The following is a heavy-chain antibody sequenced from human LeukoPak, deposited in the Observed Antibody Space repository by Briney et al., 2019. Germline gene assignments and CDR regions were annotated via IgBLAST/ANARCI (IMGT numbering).Heavy chain of an antibody. V-gene: IGHV4-59*01. CDR1: GASISDYY. Sequence: SGTLSLTCTVSGASISDYYWSWIRQPPGKGLEWIGYIYYSGSTNYNPSLKSRVTLSVDTSKNQFSMKLSSVTAADTAVYYCARVVRGATGSDYWGQGTLVTVSS. D-gene: IGHD1-26*01. CDR3: ARVVRGATGSDY. CDR2: IYYSGST. J-gene: IGHJ4*02.